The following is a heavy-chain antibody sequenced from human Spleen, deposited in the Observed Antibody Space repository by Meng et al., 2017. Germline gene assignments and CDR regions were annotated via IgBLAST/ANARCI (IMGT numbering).Heavy chain of an antibody. D-gene: IGHD3-10*01. CDR2: ISGSGGST. Sequence: GESLKISCAASGFTFSSYAMSWVRQAPGKGLEWVSAISGSGGSTYYADSVKGRFTISRDNSKNTLYLQMNSLRAEDTAVYYCATPIMVRGVIRDYWGQGTLVTVSS. CDR1: GFTFSSYA. J-gene: IGHJ4*02. V-gene: IGHV3-23*01. CDR3: ATPIMVRGVIRDY.